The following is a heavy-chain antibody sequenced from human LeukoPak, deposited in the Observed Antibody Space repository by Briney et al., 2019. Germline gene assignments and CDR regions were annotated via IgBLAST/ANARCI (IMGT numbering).Heavy chain of an antibody. CDR1: GGSIGSYH. Sequence: SETLSLTCTVYGGSIGSYHWSWIRQPAGKGLEWVGRIHGSGSTNYNPSLKSRVTMSVDTSKNQFTLRLRSVTAADTAVYYCAKFLIEPAAVGWFEPWGQGTLVTVSS. CDR3: AKFLIEPAAVGWFEP. J-gene: IGHJ5*02. V-gene: IGHV4-4*07. CDR2: IHGSGST. D-gene: IGHD3-16*01.